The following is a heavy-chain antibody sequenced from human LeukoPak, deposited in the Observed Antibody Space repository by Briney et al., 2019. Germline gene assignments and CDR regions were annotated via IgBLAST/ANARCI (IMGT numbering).Heavy chain of an antibody. Sequence: SETLSLTCTVSGGSISSGGYYWSWIRQHPGKGLEWIGYIYYSGSTYYNPSLKSRVTISVDTSKNQFSLKLSSVTAADTAVYYCARQQLSQLYYFDYWGQGTLVTVSS. V-gene: IGHV4-31*03. CDR1: GGSISSGGYY. CDR3: ARQQLSQLYYFDY. D-gene: IGHD6-13*01. CDR2: IYYSGST. J-gene: IGHJ4*02.